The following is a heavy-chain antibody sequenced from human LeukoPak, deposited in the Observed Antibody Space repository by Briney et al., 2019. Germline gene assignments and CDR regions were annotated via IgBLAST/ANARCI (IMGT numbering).Heavy chain of an antibody. J-gene: IGHJ3*02. CDR1: GYTLTELS. V-gene: IGHV1-24*01. Sequence: ASVKVSCKVSGYTLTELSMHWVRQAPGKGLEWRGGFDPEDGETICAQKFQGRVTMTEDTSTDTAYMELSSLRSEDTAVYSCATYVRDYVWGRPTIAFDIWGQGTMVPVSS. CDR2: FDPEDGET. CDR3: ATYVRDYVWGRPTIAFDI. D-gene: IGHD3-16*01.